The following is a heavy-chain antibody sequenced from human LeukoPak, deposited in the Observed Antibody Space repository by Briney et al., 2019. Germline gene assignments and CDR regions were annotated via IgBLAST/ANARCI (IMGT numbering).Heavy chain of an antibody. J-gene: IGHJ4*02. Sequence: PSETLSLTCTVSGGSISSSSYYWGWIRQPPGKGLEWIGRIYYSGSTYYNPSLKSRVTISVDTSKNQFSLKLSSVTAADTAVYYCARQVVTGATNRYLDYWGQGTLVTVSS. CDR1: GGSISSSSYY. CDR3: ARQVVTGATNRYLDY. V-gene: IGHV4-39*01. D-gene: IGHD1-20*01. CDR2: IYYSGST.